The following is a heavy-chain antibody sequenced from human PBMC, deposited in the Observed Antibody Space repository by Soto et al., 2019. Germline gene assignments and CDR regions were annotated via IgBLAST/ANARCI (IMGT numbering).Heavy chain of an antibody. J-gene: IGHJ5*01. D-gene: IGHD3-3*01. CDR3: ARSGGDVWTGYFPYLDS. V-gene: IGHV1-2*02. CDR1: GYTFTGHH. Sequence: GASVKVSCKASGYTFTGHHIHWVRQAPGQGLEWMGWVKPNNGGINYAQKFQGRVTMTRDTSTSTANMELSRLRSDDTAVYYCARSGGDVWTGYFPYLDSWGQGTLVTVSS. CDR2: VKPNNGGI.